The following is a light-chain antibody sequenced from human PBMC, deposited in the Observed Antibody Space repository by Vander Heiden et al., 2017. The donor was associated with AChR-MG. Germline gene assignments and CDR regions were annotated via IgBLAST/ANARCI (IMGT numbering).Light chain of an antibody. CDR2: GNS. Sequence: QSVLTQPPSVSGAPGQRVTISCTGSSSNIGAGHDVHWYQQVPGPAPKLLIYGNSNRPSGVPDRFSGSKSGTSASLAITGLQADDEADYYCQSYDSSLSGYVFGTGTKVTVL. J-gene: IGLJ1*01. CDR1: SSNIGAGHD. V-gene: IGLV1-40*01. CDR3: QSYDSSLSGYV.